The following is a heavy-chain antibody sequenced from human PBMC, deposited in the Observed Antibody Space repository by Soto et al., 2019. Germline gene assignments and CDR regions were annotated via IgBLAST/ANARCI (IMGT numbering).Heavy chain of an antibody. CDR3: ARGQWELRFDP. D-gene: IGHD1-26*01. CDR2: INHSGGT. CDR1: GGSFSGYY. V-gene: IGHV4-34*01. J-gene: IGHJ5*02. Sequence: QVHLQQWGAGLLKPSETLSLTCAVYGGSFSGYYWSWVRQPPGKGLEWMGEINHSGGTNYNPSLKGSVTIYVPTFTNHFSLKLNSATAADTAICFWARGQWELRFDPWGQGTLVTVSS.